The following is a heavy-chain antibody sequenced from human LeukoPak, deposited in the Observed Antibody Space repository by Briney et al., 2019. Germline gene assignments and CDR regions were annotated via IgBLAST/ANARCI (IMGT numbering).Heavy chain of an antibody. CDR3: ASAPVAGMGEVGYYYYMDV. CDR2: ISAYNGNT. J-gene: IGHJ6*03. D-gene: IGHD6-19*01. CDR1: GYTFTSYG. V-gene: IGHV1-18*01. Sequence: GASVKGSCKASGYTFTSYGISWGRQAPGEGLERMGWISAYNGNTNYAQKFQGRVNMTRDTSTSTVYMELSSLRSEDTAVYYCASAPVAGMGEVGYYYYMDVWGKGTTVTISS.